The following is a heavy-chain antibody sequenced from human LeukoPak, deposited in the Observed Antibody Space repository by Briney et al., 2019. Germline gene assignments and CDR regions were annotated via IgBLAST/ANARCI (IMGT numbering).Heavy chain of an antibody. J-gene: IGHJ6*02. D-gene: IGHD3-3*01. CDR3: ARGYDPPPYYYYYGMDV. CDR2: INPNSGGT. CDR1: GYTFTGYY. V-gene: IGHV1-2*02. Sequence: ASVTVSCKASGYTFTGYYMDWVRQARGQGLEWMGWINPNSGGTNYAQKFQGRVTMTRDTSISTAYMELSRLRSDDTAVYYCARGYDPPPYYYYYGMDVWGQGTTVTVSS.